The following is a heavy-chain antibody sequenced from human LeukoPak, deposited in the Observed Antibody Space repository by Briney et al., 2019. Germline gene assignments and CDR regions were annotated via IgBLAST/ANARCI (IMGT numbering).Heavy chain of an antibody. CDR3: ARHPYSGTHNWFDP. CDR2: IYTSGST. Sequence: SETLSLTCAVYGGSFSGYYWSWIRQPPGKGLEWIGYIYTSGSTNYNPSLKSRVTISVDTSKNQFSLKLSSVTAADTAVYYCARHPYSGTHNWFDPWAREPWSPSPQ. CDR1: GGSFSGYY. J-gene: IGHJ5*02. V-gene: IGHV4-4*09. D-gene: IGHD1-1*01.